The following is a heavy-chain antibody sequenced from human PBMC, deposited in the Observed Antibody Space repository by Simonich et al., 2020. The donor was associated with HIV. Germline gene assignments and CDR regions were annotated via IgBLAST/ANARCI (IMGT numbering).Heavy chain of an antibody. V-gene: IGHV3-9*01. Sequence: EVQLVESGGGLVQPGRSLRLSCAASGFTFDDYAMHWVREAQGKGLEWDSCISWKSGSIGDADSVKGRFTISRDNAKNSLYLQMNSLRAEDTALYYCAKDKGAYYGSGSPVYWGQGTLVTVSS. J-gene: IGHJ4*02. CDR2: ISWKSGSI. CDR1: GFTFDDYA. D-gene: IGHD3-10*01. CDR3: AKDKGAYYGSGSPVY.